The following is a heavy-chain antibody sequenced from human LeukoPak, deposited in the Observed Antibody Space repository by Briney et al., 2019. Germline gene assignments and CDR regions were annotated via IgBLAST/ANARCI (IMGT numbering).Heavy chain of an antibody. CDR2: INPNTGDT. J-gene: IGHJ4*02. Sequence: RASVKVSCKASGYTFTDYYMRWVRQAPGQGLEWMGWINPNTGDTKYTQKFQGRVTMSRDTSITTAYMEVSRLTSDDTAVYYCARVSSRTGGGYDSVSTDYWGQGTLVTVSS. CDR1: GYTFTDYY. D-gene: IGHD5-12*01. CDR3: ARVSSRTGGGYDSVSTDY. V-gene: IGHV1-2*02.